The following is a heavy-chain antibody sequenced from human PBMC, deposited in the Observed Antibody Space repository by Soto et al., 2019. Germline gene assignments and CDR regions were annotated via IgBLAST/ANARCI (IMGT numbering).Heavy chain of an antibody. CDR1: GFTVSSNY. J-gene: IGHJ6*02. CDR2: IYSGGST. D-gene: IGHD4-17*01. V-gene: IGHV3-66*01. Sequence: GGSVRLSSAASGFTVSSNYMSWDRQAPGKGLEWVSVIYSGGSTYYADSVKGRFTISRDNSKNTLYLQMNSLRAEDTAVYYCARRPYGYYYGMDVWGQGTTVTVSS. CDR3: ARRPYGYYYGMDV.